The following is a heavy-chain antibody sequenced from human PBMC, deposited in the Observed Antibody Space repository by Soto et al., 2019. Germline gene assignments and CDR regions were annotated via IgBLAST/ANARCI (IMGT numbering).Heavy chain of an antibody. V-gene: IGHV1-18*01. J-gene: IGHJ1*01. CDR1: GYTFTSYG. CDR2: TSAYNGNT. D-gene: IGHD2-15*01. CDR3: ARDRVVVVVAATPVYFQH. Sequence: QVQLVQSGAEVKKPGASVRVSCKASGYTFTSYGISWVRQAPGQGLEWMGWTSAYNGNTNYAQKLQGRVTMTTDTSTSTAYMELRSLRSDDTAVYYCARDRVVVVVAATPVYFQHWGQGTLVTVSS.